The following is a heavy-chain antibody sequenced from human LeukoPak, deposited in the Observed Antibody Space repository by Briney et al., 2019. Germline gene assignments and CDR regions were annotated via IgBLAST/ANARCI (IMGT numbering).Heavy chain of an antibody. D-gene: IGHD3-10*01. CDR3: AILSGGEEAY. V-gene: IGHV4-39*07. CDR2: IYYSGST. CDR1: GGSISSSSYY. Sequence: SETLSLTCTVSGGSISSSSYYWGWIRQPPGKGLEWIGSIYYSGSTYYNPSLKSRVTISVDTSKNQFSLKLSSVTAADTAVYYCAILSGGEEAYWGQGTLVTVSS. J-gene: IGHJ4*02.